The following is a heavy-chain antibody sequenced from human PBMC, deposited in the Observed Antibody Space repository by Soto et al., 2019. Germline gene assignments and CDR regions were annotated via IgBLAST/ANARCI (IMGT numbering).Heavy chain of an antibody. Sequence: EVQLVESGGGLVQPGRSLRLSCAASGFTFDDYAMHWVRQAPGKGLEWVSGVSWNSGSIGYADSVKGRFTISRDNAKNSLYLQMNSLRAEDTALYYCAKDITSGQQRDAFDIWGQGTMVTVSS. V-gene: IGHV3-9*01. CDR2: VSWNSGSI. CDR1: GFTFDDYA. J-gene: IGHJ3*02. D-gene: IGHD6-13*01. CDR3: AKDITSGQQRDAFDI.